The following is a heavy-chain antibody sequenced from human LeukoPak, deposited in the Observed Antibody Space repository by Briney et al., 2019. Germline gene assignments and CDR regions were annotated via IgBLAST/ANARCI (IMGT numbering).Heavy chain of an antibody. CDR2: ISGSGGST. D-gene: IGHD3-10*01. J-gene: IGHJ3*02. CDR3: AKEMAPFYGSGEAFDI. V-gene: IGHV3-23*01. Sequence: GGSLRLSCAASEFTFSSYAMSWVRQAPGKGLEWVSAISGSGGSTYYADSVKGRFTISRDNSKNTLYLQMNSLRAEDTAVYYCAKEMAPFYGSGEAFDIWGQGTMVTVSS. CDR1: EFTFSSYA.